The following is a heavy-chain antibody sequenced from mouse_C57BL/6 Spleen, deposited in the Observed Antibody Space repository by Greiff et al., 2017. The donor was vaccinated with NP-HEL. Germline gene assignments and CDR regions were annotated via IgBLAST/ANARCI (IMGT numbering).Heavy chain of an antibody. CDR2: IYPGSGNT. J-gene: IGHJ1*03. D-gene: IGHD1-1*01. V-gene: IGHV1-66*01. CDR3: AEDYGSSYWYFDV. CDR1: GYSFTSYY. Sequence: VKLQESGPELVKPGASVKISCKASGYSFTSYYIHWVKQRPGQGLEWIGWIYPGSGNTKYNEKFKGKATLTADTSSSTAYMQLSSLTSEDSAVYYCAEDYGSSYWYFDVWGTGTTVTVSS.